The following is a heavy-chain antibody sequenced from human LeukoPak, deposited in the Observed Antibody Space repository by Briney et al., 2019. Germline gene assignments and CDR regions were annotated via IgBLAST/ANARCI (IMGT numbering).Heavy chain of an antibody. Sequence: GGSLRLSCAASGFTFSSYTMHWVHQAQGKGLEWVAVISYDGSNKYYADSVKGRFTISRDNSKNTLYLQMNSLRAEDTAVYYCARAQTRTLGYFDYWGQGTLVTVSS. V-gene: IGHV3-30*04. CDR1: GFTFSSYT. CDR2: ISYDGSNK. D-gene: IGHD2-2*01. CDR3: ARAQTRTLGYFDY. J-gene: IGHJ4*02.